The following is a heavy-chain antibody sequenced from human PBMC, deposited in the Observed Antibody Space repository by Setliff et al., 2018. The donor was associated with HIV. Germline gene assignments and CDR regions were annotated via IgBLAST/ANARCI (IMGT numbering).Heavy chain of an antibody. D-gene: IGHD3-10*01. CDR1: SGSIGTYY. CDR2: IYYTGST. V-gene: IGHV4-59*01. J-gene: IGHJ3*02. Sequence: ETLSLTCAFSSGSIGTYYWTWIRQPPGKGLEYIGYIYYTGSTDYNPSLNGRVTISIDMSKSQFSLKLNSVTAADTAVYYCAGAPTPYFGNNKSSWPDFFDIWGLGIMVTVSS. CDR3: AGAPTPYFGNNKSSWPDFFDI.